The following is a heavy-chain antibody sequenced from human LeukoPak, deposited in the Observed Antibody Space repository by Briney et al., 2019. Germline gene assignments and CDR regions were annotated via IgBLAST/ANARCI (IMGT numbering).Heavy chain of an antibody. J-gene: IGHJ4*02. CDR3: ARGLRVDYYFDY. Sequence: GGSLRLSCAASGFTFSSYWMSWVRQAPGQGLGWVANIKQDGSEKYYVASVKGRFTISRDNAENSLYLQMSSLRAEDPAVYYWARGLRVDYYFDYWGQGTLVNVTA. CDR1: GFTFSSYW. CDR2: IKQDGSEK. D-gene: IGHD3/OR15-3a*01. V-gene: IGHV3-7*01.